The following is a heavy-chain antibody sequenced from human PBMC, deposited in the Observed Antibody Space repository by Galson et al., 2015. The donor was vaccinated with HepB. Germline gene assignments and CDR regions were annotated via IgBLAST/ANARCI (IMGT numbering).Heavy chain of an antibody. Sequence: SVKVSCKASGYTFTSYAMHWVRQAPGQRLEWMGWINAGNGNTKYSQKFQGRVTITRDTSASTAYMELSSLRSEDTAVYYCASCRIVGATILHYYMDVWGKGTTVTVSS. D-gene: IGHD1-26*01. CDR1: GYTFTSYA. CDR2: INAGNGNT. V-gene: IGHV1-3*01. CDR3: ASCRIVGATILHYYMDV. J-gene: IGHJ6*03.